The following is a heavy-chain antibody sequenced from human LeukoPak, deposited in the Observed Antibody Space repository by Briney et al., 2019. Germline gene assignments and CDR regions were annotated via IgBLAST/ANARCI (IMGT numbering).Heavy chain of an antibody. Sequence: SGGSLRLSCAASGFIFSRYWMSWVRQAPGKGLEWVANIKQDGSEKYYVDSVKGRFTISRDNAKNSLYLQMNSLRAEDTAVYYCARGGESRISIFGVVTGSQHYYYYMDVWGKGTTVTVSS. V-gene: IGHV3-7*01. J-gene: IGHJ6*03. CDR3: ARGGESRISIFGVVTGSQHYYYYMDV. CDR2: IKQDGSEK. CDR1: GFIFSRYW. D-gene: IGHD3-3*01.